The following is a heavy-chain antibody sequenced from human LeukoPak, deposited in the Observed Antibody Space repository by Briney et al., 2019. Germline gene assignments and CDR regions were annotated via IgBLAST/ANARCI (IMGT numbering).Heavy chain of an antibody. D-gene: IGHD3-16*01. CDR1: GFTFSSYS. CDR3: ARGGGLDV. J-gene: IGHJ6*02. Sequence: PGGSLRLSCAASGFTFSSYSMNWARQAPGKGLEWVASINRNGNVNYYVDSVKGRFTISRDNAKNSLYLQMSSLRAEDTAVYFCARGGGLDVWGQGATVTVSS. CDR2: INRNGNVN. V-gene: IGHV3-7*03.